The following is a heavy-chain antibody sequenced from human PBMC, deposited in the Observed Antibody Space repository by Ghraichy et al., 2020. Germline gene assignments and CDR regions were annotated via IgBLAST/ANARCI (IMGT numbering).Heavy chain of an antibody. CDR3: AKLGGVGAVLYHFDF. Sequence: GGSLRLSCAASGFTFSSYAMSWVRQAPGKGLDCVSVISGSGGSTYYADSVEGRFTISRDNFKNTLYLQMNSLRAEDTALYYCAKLGGVGAVLYHFDFWGQGTLVTVSS. V-gene: IGHV3-23*01. CDR1: GFTFSSYA. D-gene: IGHD1-26*01. CDR2: ISGSGGST. J-gene: IGHJ4*02.